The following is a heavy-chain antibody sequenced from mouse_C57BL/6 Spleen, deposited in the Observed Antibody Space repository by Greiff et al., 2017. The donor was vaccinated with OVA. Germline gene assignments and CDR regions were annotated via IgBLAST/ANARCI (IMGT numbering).Heavy chain of an antibody. V-gene: IGHV1-55*01. D-gene: IGHD1-1*01. CDR2: IYPGSGST. CDR1: GYTFTSYW. J-gene: IGHJ1*03. Sequence: VQLQQPGAELVKPGASVKMSCKASGYTFTSYWITWVKQRPGQGLEWIGDIYPGSGSTNYNEKFKSKATLTVDTSSSTAYMQLSSLTSEDSAVYYCARGDYGSSYSWYFDVWGTGTTVTVSS. CDR3: ARGDYGSSYSWYFDV.